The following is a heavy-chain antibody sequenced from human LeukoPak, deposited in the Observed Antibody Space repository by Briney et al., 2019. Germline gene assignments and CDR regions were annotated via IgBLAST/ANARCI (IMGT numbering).Heavy chain of an antibody. CDR3: AREGVGDIPWYFDY. CDR2: ISDDNANT. D-gene: IGHD1-26*01. Sequence: ASVKVSCKASGYTFTSYGISWVRQAPGQGLEWMGWISDDNANTNYTQKFQGRVTMTADTSTSTVYMELRSLRSDDTAVYYCAREGVGDIPWYFDYWGQGTLVTVSS. V-gene: IGHV1-18*01. J-gene: IGHJ4*02. CDR1: GYTFTSYG.